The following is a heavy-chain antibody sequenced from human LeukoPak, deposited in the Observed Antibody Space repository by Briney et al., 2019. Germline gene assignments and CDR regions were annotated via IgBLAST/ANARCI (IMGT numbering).Heavy chain of an antibody. CDR3: ARNNGMDV. CDR2: ISSSSTTM. CDR1: GFTFSTYS. J-gene: IGHJ6*02. V-gene: IGHV3-48*01. Sequence: GGSLRLSCEASGFTFSTYSMNWVRQAPGKGLEWVSYISSSSTTMYNADSVKGRFTISRDNAKNSLYLQMNSLRAEDTALYHCARNNGMDVWGQGTTVIVSS.